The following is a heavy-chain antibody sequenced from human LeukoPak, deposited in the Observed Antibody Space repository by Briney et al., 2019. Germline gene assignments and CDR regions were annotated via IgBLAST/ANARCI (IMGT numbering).Heavy chain of an antibody. CDR1: GGSFSGYY. Sequence: PSETLSLTCAVYGGSFSGYYWSWIRQPPGKGLEWIGEINHSGSTNYDPSLKSRVTISVDTSKNQFSLKLSSVTAADTAVYYCASSAHYDILTGYSYRYYFDYWGQGTLSPSPQ. D-gene: IGHD3-9*01. CDR2: INHSGST. V-gene: IGHV4-34*01. J-gene: IGHJ4*02. CDR3: ASSAHYDILTGYSYRYYFDY.